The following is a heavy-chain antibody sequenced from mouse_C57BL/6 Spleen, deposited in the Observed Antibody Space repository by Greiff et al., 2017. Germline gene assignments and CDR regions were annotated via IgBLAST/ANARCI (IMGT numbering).Heavy chain of an antibody. CDR3: ARSNYGYSWFAY. D-gene: IGHD2-2*01. CDR1: GYTFTSYW. CDR2: IDPSDSET. Sequence: VQLQQSGAELVRPGSSVKLSCKASGYTFTSYWMHWVKQRPIQGLEWIGNIDPSDSETHYNQKFKDKATLTVDKSSSTAYMQLSSLTSEDSAVYYCARSNYGYSWFAYWGQGTLVTVSA. V-gene: IGHV1-52*01. J-gene: IGHJ3*01.